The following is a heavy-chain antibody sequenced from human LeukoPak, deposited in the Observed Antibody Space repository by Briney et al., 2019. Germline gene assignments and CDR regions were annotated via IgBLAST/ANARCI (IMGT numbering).Heavy chain of an antibody. J-gene: IGHJ4*02. CDR3: ARTHIQWELPKPFDY. CDR2: INSDGSST. CDR1: GFTFSSYW. D-gene: IGHD1-26*01. V-gene: IGHV3-74*01. Sequence: GGSLRLSCAASGFTFSSYWMHWVRQAPGKGLVWVSRINSDGSSTSYADSVKGRFTIPRDNAKNTLYLQMNSLRAEDTAVYYCARTHIQWELPKPFDYWGQGTLVTVSS.